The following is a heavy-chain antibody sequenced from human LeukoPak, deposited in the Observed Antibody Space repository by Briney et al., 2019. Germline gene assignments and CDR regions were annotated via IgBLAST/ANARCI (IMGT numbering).Heavy chain of an antibody. CDR2: ISNDGSTT. CDR1: GFTFSTFW. Sequence: PGGSLRLSCAASGFTFSTFWMHWVRQTPGKGLVWVSRISNDGSTTHYADSVKGRFTISRDNAKNSLYLQMNSLRAEDTAVYYCALAARLVYWYFDLWGRGTLVTVSS. D-gene: IGHD6-6*01. CDR3: ALAARLVYWYFDL. J-gene: IGHJ2*01. V-gene: IGHV3-74*01.